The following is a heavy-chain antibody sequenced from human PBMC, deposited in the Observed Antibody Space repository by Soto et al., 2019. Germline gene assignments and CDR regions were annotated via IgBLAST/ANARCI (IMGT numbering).Heavy chain of an antibody. CDR2: INPSGGST. CDR1: GYTFTSYY. D-gene: IGHD2-21*02. J-gene: IGHJ6*02. CDR3: ARDGAYCGGDCYSEYPIYYYYYGMDV. Sequence: ASVKVSCKASGYTFTSYYMHWVRQAPGQGLEWMGIINPSGGSTSYAQKFQGRVTMTRDTSTSTVYMELSSLRSEDTAVYYCARDGAYCGGDCYSEYPIYYYYYGMDVWGQGTTVTVSS. V-gene: IGHV1-46*01.